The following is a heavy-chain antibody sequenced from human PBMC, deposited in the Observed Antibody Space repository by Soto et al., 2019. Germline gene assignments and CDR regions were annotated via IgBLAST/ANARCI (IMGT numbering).Heavy chain of an antibody. CDR2: ISSSSSYI. CDR1: GFTSSSYS. J-gene: IGHJ4*02. V-gene: IGHV3-21*01. D-gene: IGHD5-18*01. Sequence: PGVSLRLSCAASGFTSSSYSMNWVRQAPGKGLEWVSSISSSSSYIYYADSVKGRFTISRDNAKNSLYLQMNNLRAEDTAVYYRARDRMDTVSFDYWGQGTLVTVSS. CDR3: ARDRMDTVSFDY.